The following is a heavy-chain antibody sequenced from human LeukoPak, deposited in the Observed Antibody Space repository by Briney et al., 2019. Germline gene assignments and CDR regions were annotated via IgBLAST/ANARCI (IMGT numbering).Heavy chain of an antibody. D-gene: IGHD3-22*01. Sequence: GGSLRLFCAASGFTFDDHAMYWVRQVPGKGLEWVSGINWDGSRIGYADAVKGRFTISRDSAKNSLYLQMNSLRAEDTALYYCARASYYYDTSGLGAFDIWGQGTLVTVSS. CDR2: INWDGSRI. V-gene: IGHV3-9*01. CDR1: GFTFDDHA. J-gene: IGHJ3*02. CDR3: ARASYYYDTSGLGAFDI.